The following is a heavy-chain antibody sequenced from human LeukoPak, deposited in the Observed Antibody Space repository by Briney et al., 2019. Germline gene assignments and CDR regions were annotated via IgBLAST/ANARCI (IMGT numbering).Heavy chain of an antibody. CDR1: GYTFSSYY. D-gene: IGHD3-22*01. CDR2: INPSGGST. Sequence: ASVKVSCKASGYTFSSYYMHWVRQAPGQGLEWMGIINPSGGSTNYAQKFQGRVTMTRDTSTSTVYMELSSLRSEDTAVYYCAKDRVTDSRGYTNEHYFDYWGQGTLVTVSS. J-gene: IGHJ4*02. V-gene: IGHV1-46*01. CDR3: AKDRVTDSRGYTNEHYFDY.